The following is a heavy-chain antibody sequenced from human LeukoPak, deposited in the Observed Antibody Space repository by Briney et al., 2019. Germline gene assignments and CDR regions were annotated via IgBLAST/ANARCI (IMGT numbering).Heavy chain of an antibody. V-gene: IGHV1-46*01. CDR1: GYTFTSYY. D-gene: IGHD4-17*01. CDR2: INPSGGST. CDR3: AREYGAGAFDI. J-gene: IGHJ3*02. Sequence: ASVKVSCKAPGYTFTSYYMHWVRQAPGQGLEWMGIINPSGGSTSYAQKFQGRVTMTRDTSTSTVYMELSSLRSEDTAVYYCAREYGAGAFDIWGQGTMVTVSS.